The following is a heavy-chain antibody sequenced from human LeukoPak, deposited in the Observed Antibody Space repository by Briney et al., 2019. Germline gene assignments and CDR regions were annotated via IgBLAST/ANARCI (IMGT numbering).Heavy chain of an antibody. Sequence: PGGSLRLSCTASGFTFKDYAMYWVRQAPGKGLEWVSGISWNSGTTDYADSVKGRFTVSRDNAKNSLFLQMNSLRAEDTAMYYCAKGTKPVMTIPDYWGQGILVTVSS. CDR1: GFTFKDYA. D-gene: IGHD1/OR15-1a*01. V-gene: IGHV3-9*01. CDR2: ISWNSGTT. CDR3: AKGTKPVMTIPDY. J-gene: IGHJ4*02.